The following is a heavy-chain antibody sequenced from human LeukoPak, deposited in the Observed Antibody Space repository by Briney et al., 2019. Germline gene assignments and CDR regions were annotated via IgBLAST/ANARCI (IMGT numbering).Heavy chain of an antibody. D-gene: IGHD2-2*01. J-gene: IGHJ5*02. Sequence: PGGSLRLSCAASGFTFSSYWMHWVRQAPGKGLVWVSRINSDGSSTSYADSVKGRFTISRDNAKNTLYLQMNSLRAEDTAVYYCARGGCSSTSCYGNWFDPWGQGTLVTVSS. CDR2: INSDGSST. CDR3: ARGGCSSTSCYGNWFDP. CDR1: GFTFSSYW. V-gene: IGHV3-74*01.